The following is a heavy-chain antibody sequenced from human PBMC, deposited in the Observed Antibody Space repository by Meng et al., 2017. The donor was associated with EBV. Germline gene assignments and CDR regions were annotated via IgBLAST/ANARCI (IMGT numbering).Heavy chain of an antibody. J-gene: IGHJ4*02. CDR1: GYTFTSYG. CDR2: ISAYNGNT. V-gene: IGHV1-18*01. CDR3: ARGLDYFDY. Sequence: HVQLVQSGTEGKQSVASGTVSCKASGYTFTSYGISWVRQAPGQGLEWMGWISAYNGNTNYAQKLQDRVTMTTDTSTSTAYMELRSLRSGDTAVYYCARGLDYFDYWGQGTLVTVSS.